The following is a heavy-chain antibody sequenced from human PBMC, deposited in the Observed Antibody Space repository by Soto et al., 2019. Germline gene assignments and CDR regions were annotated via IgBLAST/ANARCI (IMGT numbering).Heavy chain of an antibody. CDR2: IWYDGSNK. Sequence: GGSLRLSCAASGFTFSSYGMHWVRQAPGKGLEWVAVIWYDGSNKYYADSVKGRLTISRDNSENTLYLQMNSLRAEDTAVYYCARDSVWFGENQFDYWGQGTLVTVSS. J-gene: IGHJ4*02. CDR1: GFTFSSYG. D-gene: IGHD3-10*01. V-gene: IGHV3-33*01. CDR3: ARDSVWFGENQFDY.